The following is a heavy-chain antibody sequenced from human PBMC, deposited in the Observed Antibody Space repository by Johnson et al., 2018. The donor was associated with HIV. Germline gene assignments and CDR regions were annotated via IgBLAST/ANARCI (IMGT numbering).Heavy chain of an antibody. D-gene: IGHD1-26*01. CDR2: ISYDGSNK. V-gene: IGHV3-30*18. J-gene: IGHJ3*02. Sequence: QMMLVESGGGVVQPGRSLRLSCAASGLTFSSYGMHWVRQAPGKGLEWVAVISYDGSNKYYADSVKGRFTISRDNSKNTLYLQMNRLRTEDTALYYCAKLVGATHPLDIWGQGTMVTVSS. CDR1: GLTFSSYG. CDR3: AKLVGATHPLDI.